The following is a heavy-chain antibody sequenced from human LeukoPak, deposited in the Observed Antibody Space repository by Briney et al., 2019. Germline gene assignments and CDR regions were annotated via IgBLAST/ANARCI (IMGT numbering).Heavy chain of an antibody. CDR2: IDPSDSET. Sequence: GESLKTSCKASGYSFTSYWIGWVRQMPGKGLEWMGIIDPSDSETRYTPSFQGQVTISVDKSLTTADLQWNSLKASDTAMYYCANQTAMGRSGDYWGQGTLVTVSS. V-gene: IGHV5-51*01. CDR3: ANQTAMGRSGDY. D-gene: IGHD5-18*01. CDR1: GYSFTSYW. J-gene: IGHJ4*02.